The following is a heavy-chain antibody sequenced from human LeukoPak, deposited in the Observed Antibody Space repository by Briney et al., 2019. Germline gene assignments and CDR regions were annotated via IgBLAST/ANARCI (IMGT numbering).Heavy chain of an antibody. Sequence: GASVKVSCKASGYTFTGYYMHWVRQAPGQGLEWMGWINPNSGGTNYAQKFQGRVTMTRDTSISTAYMELSRLRSDDTAVYYCAREGHDYDFWSGYYTGYYGMDVWGQGTTVTVSS. J-gene: IGHJ6*02. V-gene: IGHV1-2*02. D-gene: IGHD3-3*01. CDR2: INPNSGGT. CDR1: GYTFTGYY. CDR3: AREGHDYDFWSGYYTGYYGMDV.